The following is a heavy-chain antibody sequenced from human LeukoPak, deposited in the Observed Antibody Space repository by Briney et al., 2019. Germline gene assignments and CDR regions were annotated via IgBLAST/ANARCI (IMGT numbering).Heavy chain of an antibody. J-gene: IGHJ4*02. CDR1: GYTFTSYG. V-gene: IGHV1-18*01. CDR3: ARGSPPRRNYDSRGYYSYYFDY. CDR2: ISAYNGNT. D-gene: IGHD3-22*01. Sequence: GASVEVSCKASGYTFTSYGISWVRQAPGQGLEWMGWISAYNGNTHYAQKLQGRVTMTTDTSMSTVYMELRSLRSDDTAVYYCARGSPPRRNYDSRGYYSYYFDYWGQGTLVTVSS.